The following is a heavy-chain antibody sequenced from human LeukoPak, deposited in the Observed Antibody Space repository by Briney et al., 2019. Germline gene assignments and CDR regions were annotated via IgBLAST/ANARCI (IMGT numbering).Heavy chain of an antibody. CDR1: GSISNN. V-gene: IGHV4-59*08. Sequence: SETLSLTCTVSGSISNNWSWIRQPPGKGLEWIGHSYYTGSPNYNPSLKSRVTISVDTPKNQFSLQLSSVTAADTAVYYCAGVRSTVGWRSFDYWGQGTLVTVSS. J-gene: IGHJ4*02. CDR2: SYYTGSP. CDR3: AGVRSTVGWRSFDY. D-gene: IGHD4-23*01.